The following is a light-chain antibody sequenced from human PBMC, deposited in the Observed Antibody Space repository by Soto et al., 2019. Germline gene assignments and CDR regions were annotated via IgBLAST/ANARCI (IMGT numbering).Light chain of an antibody. J-gene: IGKJ3*01. CDR1: QGVSSN. V-gene: IGKV3-15*01. CDR3: QQYNNWPRT. CDR2: GAS. Sequence: DIVMTQSPVTLSVSPGERATLSYRASQGVSSNLAWYQQKPGQAPRLLIYGASTRAAGIPARFGGSGSGTEFTLTINSLQSEDFAVYYCQQYNNWPRTFGPGTKVDIK.